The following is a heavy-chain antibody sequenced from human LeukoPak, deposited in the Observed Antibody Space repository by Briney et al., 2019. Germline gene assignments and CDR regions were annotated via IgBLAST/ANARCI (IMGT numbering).Heavy chain of an antibody. CDR1: GGSFSGYY. CDR2: INHSGST. J-gene: IGHJ5*02. Sequence: PSETLSLTCAVYGGSFSGYYWSWIRQPPGKGLEWIGEINHSGSTNYNPSLKSQVTISVDTSKNQFSLKLSSVTAADTAVYYCARGCSAGTPHNWFDPWGQGTLVTVSS. CDR3: ARGCSAGTPHNWFDP. D-gene: IGHD6-13*01. V-gene: IGHV4-34*01.